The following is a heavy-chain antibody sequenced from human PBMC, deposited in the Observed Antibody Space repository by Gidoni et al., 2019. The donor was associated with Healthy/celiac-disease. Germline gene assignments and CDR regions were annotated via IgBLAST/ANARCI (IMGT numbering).Heavy chain of an antibody. J-gene: IGHJ3*02. CDR2: IKQDGSEK. CDR3: ARGTGRRRGLYDAFDI. D-gene: IGHD2-2*01. CDR1: GFTFSSYW. Sequence: EVQLVESGGGLVQPGGSLRLSCAASGFTFSSYWMSWVRQAPGKGLEWVANIKQDGSEKYYVDSVKGRFTISRDNAKNSLYLQMNSLRAEDTAVYYCARGTGRRRGLYDAFDIWGQGTMVTVSS. V-gene: IGHV3-7*01.